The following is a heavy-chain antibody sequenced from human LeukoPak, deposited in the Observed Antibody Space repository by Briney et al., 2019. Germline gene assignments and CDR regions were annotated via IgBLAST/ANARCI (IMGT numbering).Heavy chain of an antibody. J-gene: IGHJ4*02. CDR3: ARDREAALAGVFDY. CDR2: ISYDGSNK. V-gene: IGHV3-30-3*01. D-gene: IGHD6-6*01. CDR1: GFTFSSYA. Sequence: PGGSLRLSCAASGFTFSSYAMHWVRQAPGKGLEWVAVISYDGSNKYYADSVKGRFTISRDNSKNTLYLQMNSLRAEDTAVYYCARDREAALAGVFDYWGQGTLVTVSS.